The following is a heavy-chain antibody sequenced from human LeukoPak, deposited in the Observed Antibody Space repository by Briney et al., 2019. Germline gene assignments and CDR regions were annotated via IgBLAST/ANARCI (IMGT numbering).Heavy chain of an antibody. CDR1: GYTFTGYY. D-gene: IGHD6-13*01. Sequence: GASVKGSCKASGYTFTGYYMHWVRQAPGQGLEWVGRIVPILGTANYAQNFQGRVTITADRSTTTAYMELSSLRSEDTAVYYCARVPQGSSWPYYFDYWGQGTLVTVSS. CDR2: IVPILGTA. V-gene: IGHV1-69*08. J-gene: IGHJ4*02. CDR3: ARVPQGSSWPYYFDY.